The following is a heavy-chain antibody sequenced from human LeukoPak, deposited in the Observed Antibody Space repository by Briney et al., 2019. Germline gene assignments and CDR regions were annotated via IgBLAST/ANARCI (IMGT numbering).Heavy chain of an antibody. CDR1: GFTFSSYA. Sequence: PGGSLRLSCAASGFTFSSYAMSWVRQAPGKGLEWVSAISGGGGSTYYADSVKGRFTISRDNSKNTLYLQMNSLRAEDTAVYYCAKDSIRWSSGYVDWFDPWGQGTLVTVSS. J-gene: IGHJ5*02. D-gene: IGHD3-22*01. CDR3: AKDSIRWSSGYVDWFDP. CDR2: ISGGGGST. V-gene: IGHV3-23*01.